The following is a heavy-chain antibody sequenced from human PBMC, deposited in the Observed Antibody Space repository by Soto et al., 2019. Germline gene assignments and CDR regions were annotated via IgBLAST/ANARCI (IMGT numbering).Heavy chain of an antibody. D-gene: IGHD2-15*01. CDR1: GGTFSSYA. J-gene: IGHJ6*02. CDR3: AGGYCSGGSCLQSYYYYGMDV. CDR2: IIPIFGTA. Sequence: GASVKVSCKASGGTFSSYAISWVRQAPGQGLEWMGGIIPIFGTANYAQKFQGRVTITADESTSTAYMELSSLRSEDTAVYYCAGGYCSGGSCLQSYYYYGMDVWGQGTTVTVS. V-gene: IGHV1-69*13.